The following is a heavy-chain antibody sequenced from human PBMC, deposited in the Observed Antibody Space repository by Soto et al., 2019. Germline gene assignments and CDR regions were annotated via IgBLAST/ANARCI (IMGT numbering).Heavy chain of an antibody. V-gene: IGHV3-15*07. CDR1: GFTFSNAW. D-gene: IGHD2-21*01. CDR2: IKSKTDGGTT. J-gene: IGHJ4*02. CDR3: TKFSYPTIGTFLFNY. Sequence: LRFSCAASGFTFSNAWINWVRQAPGKGLEWVGRIKSKTDGGTTDFAATVKGRFAISRDDSKNMVYLQMNSLKTEDTAVYYCTKFSYPTIGTFLFNYGGQGARATFP.